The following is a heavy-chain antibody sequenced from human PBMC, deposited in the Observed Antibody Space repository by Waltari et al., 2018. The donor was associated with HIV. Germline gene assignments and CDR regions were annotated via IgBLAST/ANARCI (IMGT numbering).Heavy chain of an antibody. J-gene: IGHJ1*01. CDR1: GLSFTKYG. V-gene: IGHV1-18*04. CDR3: VRDLSPMGKSGWYDS. Sequence: QVRLVQAGSTVKKPGASVKVSCKAYGLSFTKYGSSWVRQAPGQGLEWMGWIHTYTGNTDSAENFQGRVTMTRDTFTNTIYMELTTLKSDDSAIYYCVRDLSPMGKSGWYDSWGQGTVVTVSS. D-gene: IGHD6-19*01. CDR2: IHTYTGNT.